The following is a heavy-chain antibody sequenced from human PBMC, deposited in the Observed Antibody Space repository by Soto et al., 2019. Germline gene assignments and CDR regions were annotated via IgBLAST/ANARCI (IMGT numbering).Heavy chain of an antibody. CDR2: IYYSGSV. CDR1: SDSISRSHW. J-gene: IGHJ6*03. V-gene: IGHV4-4*02. D-gene: IGHD6-19*01. CDR3: ARASGYSNGWGNYYYYMDV. Sequence: SETLSLTCAVSSDSISRSHWLTWVRQSPGKGLEWLGDIYYSGSVYYNPSLRSRISISMDKSNNQFSLNLSSVTAADTAVYYCARASGYSNGWGNYYYYMDVWGKGTTVTVSS.